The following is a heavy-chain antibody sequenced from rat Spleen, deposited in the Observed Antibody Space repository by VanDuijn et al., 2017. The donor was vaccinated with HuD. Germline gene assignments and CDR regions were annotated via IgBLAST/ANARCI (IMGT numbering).Heavy chain of an antibody. V-gene: IGHV3-1*01. CDR3: ARSGPGITHYVMDA. CDR1: GYSITSNY. Sequence: EVQLQESGPGLVKPSQSLSLTCSVTGYSITSNYWGWIRTFPGHKMEWMGYIRYSGSTSYNPSLKSRISITRDTSKNQLFLQLKSVTTEDTATYYCARSGPGITHYVMDAWGQGASVTVSS. CDR2: IRYSGST. D-gene: IGHD1-4*01. J-gene: IGHJ4*01.